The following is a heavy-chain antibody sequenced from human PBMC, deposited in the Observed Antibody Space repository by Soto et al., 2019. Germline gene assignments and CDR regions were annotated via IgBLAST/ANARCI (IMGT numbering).Heavy chain of an antibody. CDR2: IIPIFGTA. D-gene: IGHD6-13*01. Sequence: SVKVSCKASGGTFSSYAISWVRQAPGQGLEWMGGIIPIFGTANYAQKFQGRVTITADESKSIAYLQMNSLKTEDTAVYYCTRDPSGIIAAAQDAFDIWGQGTMVTVSS. CDR3: TRDPSGIIAAAQDAFDI. J-gene: IGHJ3*02. CDR1: GGTFSSYA. V-gene: IGHV1-69*13.